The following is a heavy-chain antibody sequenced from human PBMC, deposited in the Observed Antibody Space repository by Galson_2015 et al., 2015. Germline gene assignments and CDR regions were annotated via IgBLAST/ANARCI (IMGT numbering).Heavy chain of an antibody. CDR2: ISAYNGNT. CDR1: GYTFTSYG. Sequence: SVKVSCKASGYTFTSYGISWVRQAPGQGLEWMGWISAYNGNTNYAQKLQGRVTMTTDTSTSTAYMELRSLRSDDTAVYYCARDDEYSSGWGLGSDYWGQGTLVTVSS. V-gene: IGHV1-18*01. D-gene: IGHD6-19*01. J-gene: IGHJ4*02. CDR3: ARDDEYSSGWGLGSDY.